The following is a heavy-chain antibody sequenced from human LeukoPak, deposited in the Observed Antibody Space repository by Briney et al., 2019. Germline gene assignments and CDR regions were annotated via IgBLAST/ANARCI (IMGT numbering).Heavy chain of an antibody. J-gene: IGHJ4*02. CDR1: GGTFSSYD. D-gene: IGHD2-2*01. Sequence: ASVKVSCKASGGTFSSYDINWVRQATGQGLEWMGWMNPNSGNTGYAQKFQGRVTMTRDTSISTAYMELSRLRSDDTAVYYCARLSAVVVPAYWGQGTLVTVSS. CDR2: MNPNSGNT. V-gene: IGHV1-8*02. CDR3: ARLSAVVVPAY.